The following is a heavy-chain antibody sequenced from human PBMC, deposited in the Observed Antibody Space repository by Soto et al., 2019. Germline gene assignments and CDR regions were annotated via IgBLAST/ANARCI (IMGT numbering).Heavy chain of an antibody. Sequence: GGSLRLSCTASGFTFSDYYMTWIRQAPGSGLEWVSYISSSSGTISYANSVKGRFTISRDNAQNSLYLQMTSLRAEDTAVYYCARGTYRSKTDFDYWGQGTLVTVSS. CDR1: GFTFSDYY. D-gene: IGHD6-13*01. V-gene: IGHV3-11*01. CDR2: ISSSSGTI. CDR3: ARGTYRSKTDFDY. J-gene: IGHJ4*02.